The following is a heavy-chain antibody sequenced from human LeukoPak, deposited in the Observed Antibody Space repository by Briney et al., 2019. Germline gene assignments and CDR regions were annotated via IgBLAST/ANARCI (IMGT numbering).Heavy chain of an antibody. CDR3: ARGLYYYYMDV. CDR2: IYSGGST. Sequence: PGGSLRISCAAPGFTVSSNSMSWVRQAPGKGLEWVSVIYSGGSTYYADSVKGRFTISRDNSKNTLYLQMNSLRAEDTAVYYCARGLYYYYMDVWGKGTTVTVSS. V-gene: IGHV3-66*02. J-gene: IGHJ6*03. CDR1: GFTVSSNS.